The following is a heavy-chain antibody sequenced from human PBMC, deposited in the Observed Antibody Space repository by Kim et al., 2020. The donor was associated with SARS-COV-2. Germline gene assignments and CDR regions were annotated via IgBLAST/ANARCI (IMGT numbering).Heavy chain of an antibody. Sequence: SETLSLTCTVSGGSISSTTYYWGWIRQPPGKGLEWIATIYYSGRTHYTASLKSRVTISVDTSKDQFSLKLSSVTAADSAVYYCARVGYRNGYSTYVAYWGQGTLVSVSS. CDR1: GGSISSTTYY. CDR2: IYYSGRT. V-gene: IGHV4-39*01. J-gene: IGHJ4*02. D-gene: IGHD5-18*01. CDR3: ARVGYRNGYSTYVAY.